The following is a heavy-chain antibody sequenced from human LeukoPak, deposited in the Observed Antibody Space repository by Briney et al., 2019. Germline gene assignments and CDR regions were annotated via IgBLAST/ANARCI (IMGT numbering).Heavy chain of an antibody. V-gene: IGHV3-21*01. J-gene: IGHJ6*02. CDR3: ARDEDVVVVAAPYYYYGMDV. D-gene: IGHD2-15*01. Sequence: PGGSLGLSCAASGFTFSSYSMNWVRQAPGKGLEWVSSINSSSSYIYYADSVKGRFTISRDNAKNSLYLQMNSLRAEDTAVYYCARDEDVVVVAAPYYYYGMDVWGQGTTVTVSS. CDR2: INSSSSYI. CDR1: GFTFSSYS.